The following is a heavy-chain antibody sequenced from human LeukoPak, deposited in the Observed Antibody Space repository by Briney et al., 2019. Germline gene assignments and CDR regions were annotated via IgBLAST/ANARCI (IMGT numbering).Heavy chain of an antibody. D-gene: IGHD6-6*01. J-gene: IGHJ6*03. CDR1: GYTFTGYY. V-gene: IGHV1-2*02. CDR2: INPNSGGT. Sequence: GASVKVSCKASGYTFTGYYMHWVRQAPGQGLEWMGWINPNSGGTNYAQKFQGRVTMTRDTSISTAYMELSRLRSDDTAVYYCASGRHSISSIAAQVYMDVWGKGTTVTVSS. CDR3: ASGRHSISSIAAQVYMDV.